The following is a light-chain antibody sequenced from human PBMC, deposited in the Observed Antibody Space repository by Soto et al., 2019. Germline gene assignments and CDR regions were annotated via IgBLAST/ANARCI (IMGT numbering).Light chain of an antibody. Sequence: VLTQSPGTLSLSPGERATLSCRASQTVTSATSLAWYQQKPGQAPKLLLYGAYNRAAGVPDRFSGSGSGTEFTLTISRLEPEDFAVYYCQQYGDSPLTFGGGTRVE. CDR1: QTVTSATS. J-gene: IGKJ4*01. CDR3: QQYGDSPLT. V-gene: IGKV3-20*01. CDR2: GAY.